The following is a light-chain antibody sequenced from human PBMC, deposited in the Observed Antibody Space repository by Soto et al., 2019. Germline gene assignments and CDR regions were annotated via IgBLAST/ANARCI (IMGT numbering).Light chain of an antibody. CDR1: SSDIGAYNY. CDR3: FSHSSGESQV. J-gene: IGLJ1*01. CDR2: GVT. V-gene: IGLV2-14*01. Sequence: QSSLTQPASVPGSPGQSLNISCTGTSSDIGAYNYVSWYQQYPGKAPKLMIYGVTNRPSGVSNRFSGSKTGNTASLTISGLQAEDEADYYCFSHSSGESQVVGKGTKGTV.